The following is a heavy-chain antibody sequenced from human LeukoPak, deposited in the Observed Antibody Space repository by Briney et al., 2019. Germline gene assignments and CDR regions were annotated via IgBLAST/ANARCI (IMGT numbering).Heavy chain of an antibody. D-gene: IGHD6-19*01. CDR2: IKPDESEK. V-gene: IGHV3-7*04. CDR3: ARDLASSGWSPGY. J-gene: IGHJ4*02. CDR1: GFTFSSYW. Sequence: PGGSLRLSCAASGFTFSSYWMNWVRQAPGKGLEWVANIKPDESEKYYVDSVKGRFTISRDNAKNSLYLQMNSLRAEDTAVYYCARDLASSGWSPGYWGQGTLDTVSS.